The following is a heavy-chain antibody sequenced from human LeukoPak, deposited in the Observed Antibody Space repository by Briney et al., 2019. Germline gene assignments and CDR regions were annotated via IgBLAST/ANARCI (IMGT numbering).Heavy chain of an antibody. CDR2: ISNDGSNK. V-gene: IGHV3-30*18. CDR3: AKVGYSYASYFDY. D-gene: IGHD5-18*01. CDR1: GFTFSTYG. J-gene: IGHJ4*02. Sequence: GGSLRLSCAASGFTFSTYGIHWVRQAPGKGLEWVAVISNDGSNKYYADSVKGRFTISRDNSQNTLYLQMNSLRAEDTAVYYCAKVGYSYASYFDYWGQGTLVTVSS.